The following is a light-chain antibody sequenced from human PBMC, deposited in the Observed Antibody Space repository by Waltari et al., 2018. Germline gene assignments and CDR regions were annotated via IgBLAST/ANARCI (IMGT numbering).Light chain of an antibody. V-gene: IGLV3-21*04. CDR1: NIGSKS. CDR3: QVWDSESDHVV. Sequence: SYVLTQPPSVSVAPGKTATISCGGNNIGSKSVHWYQQKAGQAPVLVLYYDSDRPSGIPERIPGSNSGDTATLTISRVEAGDEASYYCQVWDSESDHVVYGGGTKLTVL. J-gene: IGLJ2*01. CDR2: YDS.